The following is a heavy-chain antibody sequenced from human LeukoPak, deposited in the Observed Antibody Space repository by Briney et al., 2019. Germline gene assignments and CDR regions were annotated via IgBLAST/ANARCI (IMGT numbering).Heavy chain of an antibody. V-gene: IGHV4-59*01. J-gene: IGHJ3*02. D-gene: IGHD1-26*01. Sequence: TSETLSLTCTVSGGSISSYYWSWIRQPPGKGLEWIGYIYYSGSTSYNPSLKSRVTISVDTSKKQFSLKLSSVTAADTAFYYCARYIVSYPHDAFDIWGQGTMVTVSS. CDR3: ARYIVSYPHDAFDI. CDR1: GGSISSYY. CDR2: IYYSGST.